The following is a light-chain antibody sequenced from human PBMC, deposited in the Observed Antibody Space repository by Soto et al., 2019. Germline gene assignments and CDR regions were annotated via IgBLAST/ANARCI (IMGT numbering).Light chain of an antibody. V-gene: IGKV1-5*03. CDR1: QNVDTL. J-gene: IGKJ2*01. CDR3: QHYSHYTS. CDR2: AAS. Sequence: DVQMTQFPYTLSASVGGRVTITCRASQNVDTLLAWYQHKPGKAPKLLISAASNLESGVSSRFSGSGSGTQSTLTIRSLQPDDSATYYCQHYSHYTSFGQGTKLEL.